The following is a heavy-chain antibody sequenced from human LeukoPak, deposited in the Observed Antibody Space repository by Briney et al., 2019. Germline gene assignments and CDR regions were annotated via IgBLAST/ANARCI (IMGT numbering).Heavy chain of an antibody. V-gene: IGHV3-23*01. CDR2: ISGSGTNT. CDR1: GFTFSTYA. J-gene: IGHJ4*02. Sequence: GGSLRLSCAASGFTFSTYAMTWVRQAPGKGLEWVSVISGSGTNTDYADSVKGRFTISRDNSKNTLYLQMNSLRAEDTAVYYCAKSFGPVIAAAGTGADWGQGTLVTVSS. D-gene: IGHD6-13*01. CDR3: AKSFGPVIAAAGTGAD.